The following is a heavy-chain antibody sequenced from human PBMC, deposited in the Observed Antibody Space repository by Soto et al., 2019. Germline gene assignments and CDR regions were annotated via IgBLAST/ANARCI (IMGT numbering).Heavy chain of an antibody. CDR1: GGSISSSSYY. D-gene: IGHD3-3*01. CDR3: ARPPPYYDFWSDYYTGLDGMDV. J-gene: IGHJ6*02. Sequence: QLQLQESGPGLVKPSETLSLTCTVSGGSISSSSYYWGWIRQPPGKGLEWIGSIYSSGSTYYNPSLKSRVTISVDTYKNQSSLKLSSETAADTSVYYCARPPPYYDFWSDYYTGLDGMDVWGQGTTVTVSS. CDR2: IYSSGST. V-gene: IGHV4-39*01.